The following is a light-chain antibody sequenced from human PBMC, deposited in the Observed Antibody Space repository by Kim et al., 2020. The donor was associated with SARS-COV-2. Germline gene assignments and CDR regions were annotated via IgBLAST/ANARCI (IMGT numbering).Light chain of an antibody. V-gene: IGKV3-20*01. CDR1: QSVNNNY. CDR2: GAS. J-gene: IGKJ1*01. Sequence: EIVLTQSPGTLSLSPGERATLSCRASQSVNNNYLAWYQQKPGQRPRLLIYGASSRATGIADRFSGSGSGTDFTLTISRLEPEDFVVYYCQQYGSSPGTFGQGTKVDIK. CDR3: QQYGSSPGT.